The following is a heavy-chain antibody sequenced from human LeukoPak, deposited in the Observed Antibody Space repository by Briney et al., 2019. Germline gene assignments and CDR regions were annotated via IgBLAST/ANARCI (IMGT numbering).Heavy chain of an antibody. CDR1: GNSLIELS. D-gene: IGHD3-10*01. J-gene: IGHJ4*02. CDR3: AIESVAEPLIIV. V-gene: IGHV1-24*01. Sequence: GASVKVSCKVSGNSLIELSMHWVRQPPGKGFEWMGGSDPEHNETVYSPKFQGRLTMTEDTSTGTAYTELRNLRSTDTAVYFCAIESVAEPLIIVWGQGTLVTVSS. CDR2: SDPEHNET.